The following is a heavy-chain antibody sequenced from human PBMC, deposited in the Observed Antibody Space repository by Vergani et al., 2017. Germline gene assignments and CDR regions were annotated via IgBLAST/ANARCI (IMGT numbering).Heavy chain of an antibody. CDR2: ISGSGGST. CDR3: ARGPGSYSFDFDY. CDR1: GFTFSSYA. Sequence: EVQLLESGGGLVQPGGSLRLSCAASGFTFSSYAMSWVRQAPGKGLEWVSAISGSGGSTYYADSVKGRFTISRDNSKNTLYLQMNSLRADDTAVYYCARGPGSYSFDFDYWGQGTLVTVSS. V-gene: IGHV3-23*01. J-gene: IGHJ4*02. D-gene: IGHD1-26*01.